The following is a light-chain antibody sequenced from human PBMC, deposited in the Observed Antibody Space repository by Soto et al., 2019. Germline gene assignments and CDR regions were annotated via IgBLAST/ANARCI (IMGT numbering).Light chain of an antibody. J-gene: IGKJ5*01. CDR2: AAS. CDR3: QQANSFAT. Sequence: DIQMTQSPSSVSASVGDRVTITCRASQDISGWLAWYQQKPGKAPKLLVYAASNLQSGVPSRFSGSGSGTEFTLTISSLQPEDSATYYCQQANSFATFGQGTRLEI. V-gene: IGKV1-12*01. CDR1: QDISGW.